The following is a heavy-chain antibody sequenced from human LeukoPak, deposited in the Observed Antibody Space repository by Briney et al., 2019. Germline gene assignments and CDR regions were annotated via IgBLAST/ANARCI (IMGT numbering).Heavy chain of an antibody. V-gene: IGHV4-39*01. CDR3: ARSRWFGELYRPHDY. CDR1: GGSISSYY. J-gene: IGHJ4*02. Sequence: SETLSLTCTVSGGSISSYYWGWIRQPPGKGLEWIGSIYYSGSTYYNPSLKSRVTISVDTSKNQFSLKLSSVTAADTAVYYCARSRWFGELYRPHDYWGQGTLVTVSS. D-gene: IGHD3-10*01. CDR2: IYYSGST.